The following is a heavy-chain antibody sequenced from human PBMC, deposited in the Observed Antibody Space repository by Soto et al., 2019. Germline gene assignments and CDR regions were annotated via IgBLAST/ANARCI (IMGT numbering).Heavy chain of an antibody. CDR3: ARMYSSSWYYFDH. V-gene: IGHV3-48*04. CDR2: ISSSSSTI. J-gene: IGHJ4*02. Sequence: GGSLRLSCAASGFTFSSYSMNWVRQAPGKGLERVSYISSSSSTIYYADSVKGRFTISRDNAKTSLYLLMNGLRAEDTAVYYCARMYSSSWYYFDHWGQGALVTVSS. D-gene: IGHD6-13*01. CDR1: GFTFSSYS.